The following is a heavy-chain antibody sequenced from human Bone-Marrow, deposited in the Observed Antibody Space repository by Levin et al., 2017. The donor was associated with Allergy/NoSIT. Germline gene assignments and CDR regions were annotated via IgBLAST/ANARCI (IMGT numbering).Heavy chain of an antibody. J-gene: IGHJ4*02. CDR2: IYYNGVS. Sequence: SETLSLTCTVSGGSINTYYWSWIRQPPGKGLEWIAYIYYNGVSKYNSSLNSRVTISVDTPKNQFSLKVNSVTASDTAVYYCARGGPAMAVRGFDYWGQGTLVTVSS. D-gene: IGHD5-18*01. V-gene: IGHV4-59*01. CDR1: GGSINTYY. CDR3: ARGGPAMAVRGFDY.